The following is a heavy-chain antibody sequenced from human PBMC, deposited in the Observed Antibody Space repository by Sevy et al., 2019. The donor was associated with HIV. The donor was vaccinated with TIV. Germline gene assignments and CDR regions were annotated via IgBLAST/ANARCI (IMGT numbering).Heavy chain of an antibody. CDR1: GYTFSIYG. V-gene: IGHV1-18*01. D-gene: IGHD3-10*01. CDR3: ARDKDYHGSGSPYYFDF. J-gene: IGHJ4*02. CDR2: ISGYNGNT. Sequence: ASLKVSCKASGYTFSIYGISWVRQAPGQGLEWMGWISGYNGNTIYAQNLQGRVTMTTDTSTSTAYMELRSLRSDDTAVYYCARDKDYHGSGSPYYFDFWGQGTLVTVSS.